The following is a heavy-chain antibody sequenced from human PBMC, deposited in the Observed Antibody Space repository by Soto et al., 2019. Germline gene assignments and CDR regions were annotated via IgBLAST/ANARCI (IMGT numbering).Heavy chain of an antibody. J-gene: IGHJ4*02. CDR1: GYTFTNYG. V-gene: IGHV1-18*01. CDR2: IRPDSGDT. CDR3: SRDRSTGDY. Sequence: HVQLVQSGTEVRESGASVKVSCKASGYTFTNYGISWLRQAPGQGLEWMGWIRPDSGDTDYAQKFQGRVTITTDTSTITAYMELTSLTSDDTAVYYCSRDRSTGDYWGQGTLVTVSS.